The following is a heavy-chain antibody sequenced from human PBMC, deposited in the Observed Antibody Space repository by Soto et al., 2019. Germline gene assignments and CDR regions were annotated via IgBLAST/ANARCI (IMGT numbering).Heavy chain of an antibody. CDR1: GGSISSSSYY. J-gene: IGHJ6*02. Sequence: PSETLSLTCTVSGGSISSSSYYWGWIRQPPGKGLEWIGSIYYSGSTYYNPSLKSRVTISVDTSKNQFSLKLSFVTAADTAVYYCATAVDYYYYCMDVWGQGTTATVAS. CDR2: IYYSGST. V-gene: IGHV4-39*01. CDR3: ATAVDYYYYCMDV.